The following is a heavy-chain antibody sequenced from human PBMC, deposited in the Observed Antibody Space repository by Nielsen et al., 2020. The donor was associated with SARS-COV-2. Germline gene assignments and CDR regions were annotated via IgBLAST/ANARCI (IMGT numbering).Heavy chain of an antibody. J-gene: IGHJ4*02. Sequence: GGSLRLSCAASGFTFDDYGMSWVRQAPGKGLEWVSGINWNGGSTGYADSVKGRFTISRDNAKNSLYLQMNSLRAEDTAVYYCARDQDCSGGSCPIDYWGQGTLVTVSS. D-gene: IGHD2-15*01. CDR3: ARDQDCSGGSCPIDY. CDR2: INWNGGST. CDR1: GFTFDDYG. V-gene: IGHV3-20*04.